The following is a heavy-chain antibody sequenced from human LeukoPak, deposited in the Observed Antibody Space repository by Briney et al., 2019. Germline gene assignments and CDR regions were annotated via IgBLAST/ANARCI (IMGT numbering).Heavy chain of an antibody. Sequence: SETLSLTCAVSGGSISSSNWWSWVRQPPEKGLEWIGEIYHSGSTNYNPSLKSRVTISVDTSKNQFSLKLSSVTAADTAVYYCARKSYGSGSYGNWGQGTLVTVSS. J-gene: IGHJ4*02. CDR2: IYHSGST. CDR1: GGSISSSNW. V-gene: IGHV4-4*02. CDR3: ARKSYGSGSYGN. D-gene: IGHD3-10*01.